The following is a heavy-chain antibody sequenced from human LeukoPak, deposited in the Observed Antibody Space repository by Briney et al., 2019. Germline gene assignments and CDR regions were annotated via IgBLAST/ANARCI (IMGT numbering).Heavy chain of an antibody. CDR1: GFTFSTYA. CDR2: ISGTGGST. Sequence: PGGSLRLSCAASGFTFSTYAMSWVRQAPGKGLEWVSAISGTGGSTYYTDSVKGRVTISRDNSKNTLYLQMNSLRAEDTALYYCAITSIAAAARQGFWGQGTLVTVSS. V-gene: IGHV3-23*01. CDR3: AITSIAAAARQGF. J-gene: IGHJ4*02. D-gene: IGHD2-15*01.